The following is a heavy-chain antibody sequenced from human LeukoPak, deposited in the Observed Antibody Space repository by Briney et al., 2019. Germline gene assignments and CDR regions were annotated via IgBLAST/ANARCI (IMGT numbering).Heavy chain of an antibody. V-gene: IGHV3-30*02. Sequence: PGGSLRLSCAASGFTFSNYGMHWVRQAPGKGLEWVAFIRYDGSNKYYADSMKGRFTISRDNSKNTLYLQMNSLRAEDTAVYYCAKAPDYGDAVDYWGQGTLVTVSS. D-gene: IGHD4-17*01. CDR1: GFTFSNYG. CDR2: IRYDGSNK. CDR3: AKAPDYGDAVDY. J-gene: IGHJ4*02.